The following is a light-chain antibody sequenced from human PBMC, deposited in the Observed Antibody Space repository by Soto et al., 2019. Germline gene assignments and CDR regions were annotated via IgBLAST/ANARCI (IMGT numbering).Light chain of an antibody. CDR2: AAS. Sequence: IQVTPSPPTLSASVGDRVTITCRASQGISSYLAWYQQKPGKAPKLLIYAASTLQSGVPSRFSGSGSGTDFTLTISCLQSEDFATYYCQQYYSYPRTFGQGTQVDIK. V-gene: IGKV1-8*01. CDR1: QGISSY. CDR3: QQYYSYPRT. J-gene: IGKJ1*01.